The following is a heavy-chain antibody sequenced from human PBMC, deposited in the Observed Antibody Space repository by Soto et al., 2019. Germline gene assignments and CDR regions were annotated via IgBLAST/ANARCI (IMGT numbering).Heavy chain of an antibody. CDR3: AKDGSGHPYYSDN. V-gene: IGHV4-4*02. J-gene: IGHJ4*02. CDR1: GGSMSSSNW. D-gene: IGHD3-3*01. Sequence: SVTLALPCVVSGGSMSSSNWRSWVRQPPGKGLEWIGEIYHSGTTNYNPSLKSRVTMSVDKSKNQFSLKVTSVTAADTAVYYCAKDGSGHPYYSDNWGQGTLVPVSS. CDR2: IYHSGTT.